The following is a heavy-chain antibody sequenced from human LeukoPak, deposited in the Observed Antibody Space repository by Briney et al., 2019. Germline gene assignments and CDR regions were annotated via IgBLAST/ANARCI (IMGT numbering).Heavy chain of an antibody. Sequence: GASVKVSCKASGYTFSGYQVHWQRQAPGQGLEWMGRMNPSSGVTNYAQKFQGRVTVTRDTSINTAYLDLSALKSDDTAVYYCASRAASVTLGYWGQGTLVTVSS. D-gene: IGHD2-15*01. CDR2: MNPSSGVT. V-gene: IGHV1-2*06. J-gene: IGHJ4*02. CDR1: GYTFSGYQ. CDR3: ASRAASVTLGY.